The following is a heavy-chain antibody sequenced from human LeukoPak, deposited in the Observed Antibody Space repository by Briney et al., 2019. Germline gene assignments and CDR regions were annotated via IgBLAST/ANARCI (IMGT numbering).Heavy chain of an antibody. CDR1: GFSFSGHW. D-gene: IGHD6-6*01. J-gene: IGHJ4*02. CDR3: ARGPNSNWSGLDF. V-gene: IGHV3-74*01. CDR2: ISPTGSTT. Sequence: GGSLRLSCTASGFSFSGHWMHWARQLPGKGLVWVSRISPTGSTTSYADSVKGRFTVSRDNAKNTLYLQVNNLRAEDTAVYYCARGPNSNWSGLDFWGQGTLLTVSS.